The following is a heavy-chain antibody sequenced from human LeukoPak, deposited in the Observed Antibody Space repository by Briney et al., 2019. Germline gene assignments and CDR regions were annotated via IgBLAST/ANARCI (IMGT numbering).Heavy chain of an antibody. D-gene: IGHD3-22*01. CDR2: ISYDGSNK. J-gene: IGHJ4*02. V-gene: IGHV3-30-3*01. Sequence: PGGSLRLSCAASGFTFSSYWMSWVRQAPGKGLEWVAVISYDGSNKYYADSVKGRFTISRDNSKNTLYLQMNSLRAEDTAVYYCARRMYYYDSSGYYYPYFDYWGQGTLVTVSS. CDR3: ARRMYYYDSSGYYYPYFDY. CDR1: GFTFSSYW.